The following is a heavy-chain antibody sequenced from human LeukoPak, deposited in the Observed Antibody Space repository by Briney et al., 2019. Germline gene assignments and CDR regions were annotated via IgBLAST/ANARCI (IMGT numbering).Heavy chain of an antibody. CDR2: IYHSGST. V-gene: IGHV4-38-2*02. Sequence: SETLSLTCTVSGYSISSGYYWGRIRQPPGKGLEWIGSIYHSGSTYYNPSLKSRVTISVDTSKNQFSLKLSSVTAADTAVYYCARASGPFGYYYMDVWGKGTTVTVSS. CDR3: ARASGPFGYYYMDV. CDR1: GYSISSGYY. J-gene: IGHJ6*03. D-gene: IGHD3-10*01.